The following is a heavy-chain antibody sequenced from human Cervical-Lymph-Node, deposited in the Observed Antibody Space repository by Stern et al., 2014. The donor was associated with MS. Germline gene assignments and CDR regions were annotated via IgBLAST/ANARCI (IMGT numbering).Heavy chain of an antibody. CDR2: VIPIAGTP. CDR3: TRDTGVGAYFDY. CDR1: GGTFSTYG. J-gene: IGHJ4*02. D-gene: IGHD1-26*01. Sequence: DQLVEYGAEVKKPGSSVKVSCKASGGTFSTYGLSWVRQAPGHGLEWMGGVIPIAGTPTYAQKFQGRVTITADEPTSTAYMELSSLRSDDTAVYYCTRDTGVGAYFDYWGQGTLVTVTS. V-gene: IGHV1-69*01.